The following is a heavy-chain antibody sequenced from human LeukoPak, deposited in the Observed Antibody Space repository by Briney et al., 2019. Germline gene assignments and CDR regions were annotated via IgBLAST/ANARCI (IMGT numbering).Heavy chain of an antibody. V-gene: IGHV1-18*01. CDR3: ARAPPKSAADKWGY. CDR1: GYTFTSYG. CDR2: ISAYNGNT. J-gene: IGHJ4*02. Sequence: APVKVSCKASGYTFTSYGISWVRQAPGQGLEWMGWISAYNGNTNYAQKLQGRVTMTTDTSTSTAYMELRSLRSDDTAVYYCARAPPKSAADKWGYWGQGTLVTVSS. D-gene: IGHD6-13*01.